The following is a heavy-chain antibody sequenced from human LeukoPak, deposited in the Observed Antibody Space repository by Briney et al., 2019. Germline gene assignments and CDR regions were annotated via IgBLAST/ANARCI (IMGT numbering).Heavy chain of an antibody. CDR1: GGSFSGYY. D-gene: IGHD6-13*01. J-gene: IGHJ5*02. V-gene: IGHV4-34*01. CDR3: ARGKPLIAAAGINWFDP. CDR2: INHSGST. Sequence: PSKTLSLTCAVYGGSFSGYYWSWIRQPPGKGLEWIGEINHSGSTNYNPSLKSRVTISADTSKNQFSLKLSSVTAADTAVYYCARGKPLIAAAGINWFDPWGQGTLVTVSS.